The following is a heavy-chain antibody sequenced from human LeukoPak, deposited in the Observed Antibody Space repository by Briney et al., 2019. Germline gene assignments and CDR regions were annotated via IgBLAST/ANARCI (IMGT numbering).Heavy chain of an antibody. Sequence: GGSLRLSCAASGFSVSSDYMTWVRQAPGKGLEWVSVIYSGGSTYYADSVKGRFTISRDNSKNTLYLQMNNLRVEDTAVYFCARCHTALNYWGQGTLVTASS. CDR1: GFSVSSDY. V-gene: IGHV3-53*01. J-gene: IGHJ4*02. CDR2: IYSGGST. CDR3: ARCHTALNY. D-gene: IGHD5-18*01.